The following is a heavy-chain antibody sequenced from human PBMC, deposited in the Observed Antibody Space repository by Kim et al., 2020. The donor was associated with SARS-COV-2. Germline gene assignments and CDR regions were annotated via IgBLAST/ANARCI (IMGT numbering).Heavy chain of an antibody. J-gene: IGHJ6*02. CDR2: IRSKAYGGTT. D-gene: IGHD5-18*01. V-gene: IGHV3-49*04. Sequence: GGSLRLSCTASGFTFGDYAMSWVRQAPGKGLEWVGFIRSKAYGGTTEYAASVKGRFTISRDDSKSIAYLQMNSLKTEDTAVYYCTRDLANSHGYYYYGMDVWGQGTTVTVSS. CDR1: GFTFGDYA. CDR3: TRDLANSHGYYYYGMDV.